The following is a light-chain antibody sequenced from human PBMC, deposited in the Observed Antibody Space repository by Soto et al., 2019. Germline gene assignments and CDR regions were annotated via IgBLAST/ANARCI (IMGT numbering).Light chain of an antibody. CDR2: EVS. Sequence: QSALTQPASVSGSPGQSITISCTGTSSDVGGYNYVSWYQQHPGKAPKLMICEVSNRPSGVSNRFSGSKSGNTASLTISGLQAEDEADYYCSSFTGSGTLFGGGTKVTVL. CDR1: SSDVGGYNY. J-gene: IGLJ2*01. CDR3: SSFTGSGTL. V-gene: IGLV2-14*01.